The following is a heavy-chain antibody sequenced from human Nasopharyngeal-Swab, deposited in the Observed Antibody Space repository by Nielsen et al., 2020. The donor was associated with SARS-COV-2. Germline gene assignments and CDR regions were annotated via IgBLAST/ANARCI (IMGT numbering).Heavy chain of an antibody. CDR2: INPNSGGT. CDR3: ARDPTSMAGTGDYYYGMDV. J-gene: IGHJ6*02. CDR1: GYTFTGYY. D-gene: IGHD6-19*01. V-gene: IGHV1-2*06. Sequence: ASVKVSCKASGYTFTGYYMHWVRQAPGQGIEWMGRINPNSGGTNYAQKFQGRVTMTRDTSISTAYMELSRLRSDDTAVYYCARDPTSMAGTGDYYYGMDVWGQGTTVTVSS.